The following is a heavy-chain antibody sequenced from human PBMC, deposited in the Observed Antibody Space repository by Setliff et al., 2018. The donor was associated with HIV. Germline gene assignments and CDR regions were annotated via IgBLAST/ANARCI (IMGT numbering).Heavy chain of an antibody. D-gene: IGHD2-2*01. CDR2: IYSDGSS. CDR3: ARIYCSSTSCPTHY. V-gene: IGHV3-53*01. Sequence: PGGSLRLSCAASGFTVSRFYMSWVRQAPGKGLEWVSVIYSDGSSYYADSVRGRFTISRDNYKNTLYLQMNSLRAEDTAVYYCARIYCSSTSCPTHYWGQGTLVTVSS. CDR1: GFTVSRFY. J-gene: IGHJ4*02.